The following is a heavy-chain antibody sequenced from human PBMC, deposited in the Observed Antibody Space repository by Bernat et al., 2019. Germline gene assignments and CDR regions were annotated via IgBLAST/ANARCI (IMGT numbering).Heavy chain of an antibody. V-gene: IGHV1-2*06. CDR1: GYTFTGYY. CDR3: ARGRGVNIVAADHFDY. CDR2: INPNSGGT. J-gene: IGHJ4*02. D-gene: IGHD5-12*01. Sequence: QVQLVQSGSEVKKPGASVKVSCKASGYTFTGYYMHWVRQAPGQGLGWMGRINPNSGGTNYAQKLQGRVTMTRDTSISPAYMDLSSLISDDTAVYYCARGRGVNIVAADHFDYWGQGTLVTVSS.